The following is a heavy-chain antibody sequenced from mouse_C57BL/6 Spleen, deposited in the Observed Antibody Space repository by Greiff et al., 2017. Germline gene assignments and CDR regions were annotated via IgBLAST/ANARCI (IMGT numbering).Heavy chain of an antibody. J-gene: IGHJ3*02. CDR2: INPNNGGT. Sequence: EVKLQQSGPELVKPGASVKISCKASGYTFTDYYMNWVKQSHGKSLEWIGDINPNNGGTSYNQKFKGKATLTVDKSSSTAYMELRSLTSEDSAVYYCASHDGYWGQGTLVTVSA. V-gene: IGHV1-26*01. CDR3: ASHDGY. CDR1: GYTFTDYY.